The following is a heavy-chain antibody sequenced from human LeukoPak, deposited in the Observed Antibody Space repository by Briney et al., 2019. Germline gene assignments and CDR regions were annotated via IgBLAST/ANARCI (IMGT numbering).Heavy chain of an antibody. CDR1: GGSISSSSYY. Sequence: LETLSLTCTVSGGSISSSSYYWGWIRQPPGKGLEWIGSIYYSGSTYYNPSLKSRVTISVDTSKNQFSLKLSSVTAADTAVYYCARHEYRVAVPGTGWFDPWGQGTLVTVSS. CDR3: ARHEYRVAVPGTGWFDP. D-gene: IGHD6-19*01. V-gene: IGHV4-39*01. J-gene: IGHJ5*02. CDR2: IYYSGST.